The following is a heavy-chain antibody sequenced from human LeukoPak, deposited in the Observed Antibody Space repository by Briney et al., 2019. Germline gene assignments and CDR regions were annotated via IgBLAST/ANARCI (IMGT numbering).Heavy chain of an antibody. V-gene: IGHV3-30*18. D-gene: IGHD3-10*01. CDR1: GFTFSSYS. CDR3: AKDVEGRDYYGSGSPLDY. J-gene: IGHJ4*02. Sequence: GGSLRLSCAASGFTFSSYSMHWVRQAPGKGLEWVAVISYDGSNKYYADSVKGRFTISRDNSKNTLYLQMNSLRAEDTAVYYCAKDVEGRDYYGSGSPLDYWGQGTLVTVSS. CDR2: ISYDGSNK.